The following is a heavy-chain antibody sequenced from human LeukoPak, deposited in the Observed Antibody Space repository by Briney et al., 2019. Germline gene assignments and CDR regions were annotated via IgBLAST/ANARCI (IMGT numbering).Heavy chain of an antibody. D-gene: IGHD5-12*01. CDR3: AKSSSYSGYKGDFDY. Sequence: GRSLRLSCAASGFTFDDYAMHWVRQAPGKGLEWVSGISWNSGSIGYADSVKGRFTISRDSAKNSLYLQMNSLRAEDTALYYCAKSSSYSGYKGDFDYWGQGTLVTVSS. J-gene: IGHJ4*02. V-gene: IGHV3-9*01. CDR1: GFTFDDYA. CDR2: ISWNSGSI.